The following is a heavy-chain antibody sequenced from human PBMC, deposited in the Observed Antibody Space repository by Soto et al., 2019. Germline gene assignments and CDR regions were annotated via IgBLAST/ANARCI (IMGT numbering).Heavy chain of an antibody. D-gene: IGHD6-13*01. CDR1: RDSISSSTYY. J-gene: IGHJ5*02. CDR3: SICFGYSSSWVPANWVAP. V-gene: IGHV4-39*01. Sequence: SATLSPTNAVPRDSISSSTYYWGLIRQHPGQGLEWIGSIYYSGSTYYNPSLKSRVTISVDTSKNQFSLKLSSVTAADTAVYYGSICFGYSSSWVPANWVAPWGRGSLVT. CDR2: IYYSGST.